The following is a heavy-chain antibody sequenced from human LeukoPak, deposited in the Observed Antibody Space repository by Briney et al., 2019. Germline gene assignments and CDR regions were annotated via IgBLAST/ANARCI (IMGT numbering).Heavy chain of an antibody. CDR2: IYYSGST. CDR1: GGSISSYY. CDR3: ARDPYLTGKFDY. Sequence: SETLSLTCTVSGGSISSYYWSWIRQPPGKGLEWIGYIYYSGSTNYNPSLQSRVTISLDASNNQFSLKVSSVTAADTAVYYCARDPYLTGKFDYWGQGTLVTVSS. D-gene: IGHD1-1*01. J-gene: IGHJ4*02. V-gene: IGHV4-59*01.